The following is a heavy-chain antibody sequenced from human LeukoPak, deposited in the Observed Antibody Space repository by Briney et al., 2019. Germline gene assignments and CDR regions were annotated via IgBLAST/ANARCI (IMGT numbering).Heavy chain of an antibody. CDR1: GFTFSDAW. Sequence: GGPLRLSCAASGFTFSDAWMTWVRQAPGKGLEWVGHIKSKIDGGTTDYAAPVKGRFTISRDVSKNTLHLQMNSLKTEDTAVYYCFYASDDYWGQGTLVTVSS. V-gene: IGHV3-15*01. J-gene: IGHJ4*02. CDR2: IKSKIDGGTT. D-gene: IGHD3-16*01. CDR3: FYASDDY.